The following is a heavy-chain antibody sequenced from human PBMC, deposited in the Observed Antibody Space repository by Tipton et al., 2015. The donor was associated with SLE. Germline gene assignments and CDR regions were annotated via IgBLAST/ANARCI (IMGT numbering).Heavy chain of an antibody. CDR3: AKDLMTKLYYFED. J-gene: IGHJ4*02. V-gene: IGHV3-9*01. D-gene: IGHD3-10*01. CDR2: IGWNSGSL. CDR1: GFSFGDYA. Sequence: SLRLSCEVSGFSFGDYAMHWVRQVPGKGLEWVSGIGWNSGSLAYADSVEGRFTISRDNAKRSLYLQMNSLRAEDSAVYYCAKDLMTKLYYFEDWGQGTLVTVSS.